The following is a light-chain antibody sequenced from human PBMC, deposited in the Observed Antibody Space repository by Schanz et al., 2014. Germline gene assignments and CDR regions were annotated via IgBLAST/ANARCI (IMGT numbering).Light chain of an antibody. V-gene: IGKV3D-20*02. CDR1: QSVSSSY. Sequence: EIVLTQSPGTLSLSPGERATLSCRASQSVSSSYLAWYQQKPGQAPRLLIYDSSNRATGIPARFSGSGSGTDFTLTISTLEPEDFAVYYCQQRTSFPLTFGGGTKVEIK. J-gene: IGKJ4*01. CDR3: QQRTSFPLT. CDR2: DSS.